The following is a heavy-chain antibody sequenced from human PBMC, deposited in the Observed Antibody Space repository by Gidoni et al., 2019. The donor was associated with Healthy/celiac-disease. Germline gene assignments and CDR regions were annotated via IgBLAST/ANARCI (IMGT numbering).Heavy chain of an antibody. Sequence: QVQLQESGPGLVKPSETLSLTCTVSGGSISSYYWSWIRQPPGKGLEWIGYIYYSGSTNYNPSLKSRVTISVDTSKNQFSLKLSSVTAADTAVYYCARDGDAGYGSGSSNWFDPWGQGTLVTVSS. J-gene: IGHJ5*02. CDR2: IYYSGST. V-gene: IGHV4-59*01. D-gene: IGHD3-10*01. CDR1: GGSISSYY. CDR3: ARDGDAGYGSGSSNWFDP.